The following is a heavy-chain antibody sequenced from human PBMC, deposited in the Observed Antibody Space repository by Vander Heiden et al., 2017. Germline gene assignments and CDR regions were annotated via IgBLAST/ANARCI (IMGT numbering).Heavy chain of an antibody. CDR3: ARVVLAAAATVVGD. CDR2: IYYSGST. V-gene: IGHV4-39*01. Sequence: EWTGGIYYSGSTYYNPALKSRVTISVDTSKNQFSLKLSSVTAADTAVYYCARVVLAAAATVVGDWGQGTLVTVSS. D-gene: IGHD6-13*01. J-gene: IGHJ4*02.